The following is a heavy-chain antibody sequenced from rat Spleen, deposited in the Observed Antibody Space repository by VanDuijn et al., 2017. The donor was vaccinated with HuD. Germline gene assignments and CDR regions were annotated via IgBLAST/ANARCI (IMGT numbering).Heavy chain of an antibody. CDR1: GYSITSGYG. CDR2: INTAGST. J-gene: IGHJ4*01. Sequence: EVQLQESGPGLVKPSQSLSLTCSVTGYSITSGYGWNWIRKFPGNKLEWMGYINTAGSTNYNPPLKSRISITRDTSKNQFFLQLNSVTTEDTATYYCARGVMDAWGQGASVTVSS. CDR3: ARGVMDA. V-gene: IGHV3-3*01.